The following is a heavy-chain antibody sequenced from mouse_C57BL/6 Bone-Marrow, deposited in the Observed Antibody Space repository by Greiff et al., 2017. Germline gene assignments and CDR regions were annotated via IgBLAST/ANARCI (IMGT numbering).Heavy chain of an antibody. V-gene: IGHV4-1*01. CDR3: ARLRYSNYFDY. Sequence: PAAAVDFSRYWMSWVRRAPGKGLEWIGEINPDSSTINYAPSLKDKFIISRDNAKTTLYLQMSKVRSDDTALYYCARLRYSNYFDYWGQGTTLTVSS. CDR1: AVDFSRYW. CDR2: INPDSSTI. J-gene: IGHJ2*01. D-gene: IGHD2-5*01.